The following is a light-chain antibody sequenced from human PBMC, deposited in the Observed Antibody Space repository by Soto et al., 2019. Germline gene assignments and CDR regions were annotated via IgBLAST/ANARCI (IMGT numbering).Light chain of an antibody. CDR1: QSVSSIY. CDR3: QQRSNWPRT. CDR2: DVS. Sequence: EIVLTQSPATLSLSPGERATLSCRASQSVSSIYLGWYQQKPGQAPRLLIYDVSNRATDIPATFSGSGSGTDFTLTISSLEPEDLAVYYCQQRSNWPRTVGQGTKVDIK. J-gene: IGKJ1*01. V-gene: IGKV3D-20*02.